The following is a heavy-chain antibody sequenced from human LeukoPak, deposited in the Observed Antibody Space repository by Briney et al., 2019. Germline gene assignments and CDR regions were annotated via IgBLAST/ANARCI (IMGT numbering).Heavy chain of an antibody. CDR1: GGSIGSSSYY. CDR3: ARPWGTLYYYDSSGYYYDYFDH. Sequence: PSETLSLTCTVSGGSIGSSSYYWGWIRQPPGKGLEWIGSMYYSGSTHYNPSLKSRVTISVDTSKNQFSLKLSSVTAADTAVYYCARPWGTLYYYDSSGYYYDYFDHWGQGTLVTVSS. D-gene: IGHD3-22*01. V-gene: IGHV4-39*01. J-gene: IGHJ4*02. CDR2: MYYSGST.